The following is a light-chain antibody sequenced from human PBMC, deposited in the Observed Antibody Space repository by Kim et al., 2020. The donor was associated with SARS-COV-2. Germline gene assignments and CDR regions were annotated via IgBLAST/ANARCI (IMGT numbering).Light chain of an antibody. CDR2: DAS. V-gene: IGKV1-33*01. CDR3: QQYTTRLSLT. Sequence: DIQMTQSPSSLSASVGDRVTITCQASEDISNYLNWYQQKLGKAPKLLIHDASTLESGVPSRFSGSGSVTDFNLTINSLQPEDFGTYYCQQYTTRLSLTFGEGTKVDIK. CDR1: EDISNY. J-gene: IGKJ4*01.